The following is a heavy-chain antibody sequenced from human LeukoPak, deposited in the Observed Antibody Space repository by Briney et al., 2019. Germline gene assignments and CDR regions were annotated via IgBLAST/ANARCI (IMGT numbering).Heavy chain of an antibody. CDR2: ISGSGGST. J-gene: IGHJ4*02. CDR1: GFTFSSYG. Sequence: GGTLRLSCAASGFTFSSYGMTWVRQAPGKGPEWVSGISGSGGSTYYADSVKGRFTISRDNSKNTLYLQMNSLRAEDTAVYYCAKTIALATYYFDYWGQGTLVTVSS. D-gene: IGHD6-19*01. V-gene: IGHV3-23*01. CDR3: AKTIALATYYFDY.